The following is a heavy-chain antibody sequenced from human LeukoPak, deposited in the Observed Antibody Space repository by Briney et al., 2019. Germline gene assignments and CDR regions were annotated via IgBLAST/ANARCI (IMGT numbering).Heavy chain of an antibody. CDR1: GFTFSSYS. Sequence: PGGSLRLSCAASGFTFSSYSMNWVRQAPGKGLEWVSSISTSSSYIYSADSVKGRFTISRDNAKNSLYLQMNSLRAEDTAVYYCVRDTFSHDAFDIWGQGTMVTVSS. D-gene: IGHD3-16*01. CDR2: ISTSSSYI. J-gene: IGHJ3*02. CDR3: VRDTFSHDAFDI. V-gene: IGHV3-21*01.